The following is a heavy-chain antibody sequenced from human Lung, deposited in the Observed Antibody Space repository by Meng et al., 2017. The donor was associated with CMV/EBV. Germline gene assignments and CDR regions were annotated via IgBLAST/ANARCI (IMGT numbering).Heavy chain of an antibody. J-gene: IGHJ4*02. Sequence: ASVKVSXKASGYTFTSYGISWVRQAPGQGLEWMGWISAYNGNTNYAQKLQGRVTMTTDTSTSTAYMELRSLRSDDTAVYYCARGIVIAVAGTGVDYWGQGTLVTSPQ. CDR3: ARGIVIAVAGTGVDY. CDR2: ISAYNGNT. CDR1: GYTFTSYG. D-gene: IGHD6-19*01. V-gene: IGHV1-18*01.